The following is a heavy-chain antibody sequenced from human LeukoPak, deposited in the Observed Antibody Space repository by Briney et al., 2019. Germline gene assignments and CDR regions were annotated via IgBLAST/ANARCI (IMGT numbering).Heavy chain of an antibody. CDR2: INPNSGVT. J-gene: IGHJ3*02. CDR3: ARTDAFDI. V-gene: IGHV1-2*02. CDR1: GYTFTGYY. Sequence: ASVKVPCKASGYTFTGYYMHWVRQAPGQGLEWMGWINPNSGVTNYAQKFQGRVTMTRDTSTSTAYMELRSLRSDDTAVYYCARTDAFDIWGQGTMVTVSS.